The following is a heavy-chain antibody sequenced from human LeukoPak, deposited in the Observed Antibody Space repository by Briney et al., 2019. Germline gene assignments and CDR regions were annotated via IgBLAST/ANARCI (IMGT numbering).Heavy chain of an antibody. V-gene: IGHV4-4*07. Sequence: SETLSLTCTVSGGSISSYYWSWIRQPAGKGLEWIGRIYTSGSTNYNPSLKSRVTMSVDTSKNQFSLKLSSVTAADTAVYYCARNYYDSSGYYTTFDYCGQGTLVTVSS. D-gene: IGHD3-22*01. CDR1: GGSISSYY. CDR2: IYTSGST. J-gene: IGHJ4*02. CDR3: ARNYYDSSGYYTTFDY.